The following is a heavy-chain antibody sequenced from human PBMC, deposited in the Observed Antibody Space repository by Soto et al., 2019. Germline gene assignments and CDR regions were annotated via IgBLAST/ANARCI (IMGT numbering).Heavy chain of an antibody. J-gene: IGHJ6*02. CDR1: GFTFSNAW. D-gene: IGHD1-26*01. CDR3: PTDQVVGATYYYYGMDV. V-gene: IGHV3-15*01. CDR2: IKSKTDGGTT. Sequence: GGSLRLSCAASGFTFSNAWMSWVRQAPGKGLEWVGSIKSKTDGGTTDYAAPVKGRFTISRDDSKNTLYLQMNSLKTEDTAVYYCPTDQVVGATYYYYGMDVWGQGTTVTVSS.